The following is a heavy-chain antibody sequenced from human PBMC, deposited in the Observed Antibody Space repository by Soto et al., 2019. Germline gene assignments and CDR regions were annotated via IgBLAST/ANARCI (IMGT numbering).Heavy chain of an antibody. D-gene: IGHD3-22*01. Sequence: PSETRSLTCTVSGGSISSYYWSWIRQPPGKGLEWIGYIYYSGSTNYNPSLKSRVTISVDTSKNQFSLKLSSVTAADTAVYYCARYYYDSSGLDYWGQGTLVTVSS. CDR3: ARYYYDSSGLDY. J-gene: IGHJ4*02. CDR2: IYYSGST. CDR1: GGSISSYY. V-gene: IGHV4-59*01.